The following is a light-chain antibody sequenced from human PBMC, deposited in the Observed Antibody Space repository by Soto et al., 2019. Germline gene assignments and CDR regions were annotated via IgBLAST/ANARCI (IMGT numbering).Light chain of an antibody. Sequence: DIQMTQSPSTLSASVGDRVTITCRASQSISSRLAWYQQKPGKAPKLLIYDASSLESGVPSMFSGSGSGTEFTLTSSSLQPDDFATYYCQQYNSSPWTFGPGTKVDIK. CDR1: QSISSR. J-gene: IGKJ3*01. CDR3: QQYNSSPWT. V-gene: IGKV1-5*01. CDR2: DAS.